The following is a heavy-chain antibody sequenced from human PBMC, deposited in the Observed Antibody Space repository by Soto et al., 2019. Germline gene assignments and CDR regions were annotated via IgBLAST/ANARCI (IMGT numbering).Heavy chain of an antibody. CDR1: GDSVSSGSNY. CDR3: ARDRCSGGDCYLGY. CDR2: IHSRGRT. Sequence: NPSETPSLTCTVSGDSVSSGSNYWTWIRHHPGKGLEWIGFIHSRGRTYYNPSLKGRITISIDTSKNLFSLKVTSLTAADTAVYYCARDRCSGGDCYLGYWGQGTPVTVSS. J-gene: IGHJ4*02. V-gene: IGHV4-31*03. D-gene: IGHD2-21*02.